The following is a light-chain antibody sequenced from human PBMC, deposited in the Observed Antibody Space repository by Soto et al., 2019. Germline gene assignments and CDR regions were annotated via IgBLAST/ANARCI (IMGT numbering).Light chain of an antibody. J-gene: IGKJ4*02. CDR2: VAS. CDR3: QQRFTTPLT. V-gene: IGKV1-39*01. CDR1: QSISSY. Sequence: DIQMTQSPSSLSASVGDRVTITCRASQSISSYLNWYQQKPGQAPKLLIYVASSLQGGVPSRFSDSRSGTDLALAISSLQPEDLATYYCQQRFTTPLTVGGGTKVEIK.